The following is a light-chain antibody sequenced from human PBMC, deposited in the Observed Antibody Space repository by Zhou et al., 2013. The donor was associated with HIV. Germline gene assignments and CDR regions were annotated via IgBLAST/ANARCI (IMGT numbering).Light chain of an antibody. CDR3: QHRKSWPLT. CDR1: QTVNSY. V-gene: IGKV3-11*01. CDR2: DAS. J-gene: IGKJ4*01. Sequence: EIVLTQSPATLSLSPGERATLSCRASQTVNSYLAWYQQRPGQAPRLLIYDASNRASGVPARFSGSGSGTDFTLTISSLDPEDFAIYYCQHRKSWPLTFGGRDQGADET.